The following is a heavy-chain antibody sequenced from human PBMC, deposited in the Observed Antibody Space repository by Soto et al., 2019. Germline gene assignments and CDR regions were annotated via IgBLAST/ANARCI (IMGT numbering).Heavy chain of an antibody. V-gene: IGHV3-74*01. CDR3: AVMGSIAARIHYYHYGMDV. CDR1: GFTFSSYC. J-gene: IGHJ6*02. D-gene: IGHD6-6*01. CDR2: INSDGSRT. Sequence: GGSLRLSCAASGFTFSSYCMHWVRQAPGKGLVWVTRINSDGSRTNYADSVKGRFTISRDNAKNILYLQMNSLKAEDTAVCYCAVMGSIAARIHYYHYGMDVWGQGTTVTVSS.